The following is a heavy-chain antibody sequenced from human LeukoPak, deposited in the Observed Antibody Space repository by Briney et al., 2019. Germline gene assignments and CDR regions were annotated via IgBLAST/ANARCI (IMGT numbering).Heavy chain of an antibody. Sequence: GGSLRLSCAASGYTFSSYGMHWVRQAPGRGLEWVSSISSNGDSDYIYYADSVKGRFTISRDNAENSLYLQMNSLRAEDTAVYYCARDENIDTSGGYYFDYWGQGTLVTVSS. CDR1: GYTFSSYG. D-gene: IGHD3-16*01. V-gene: IGHV3-21*01. CDR3: ARDENIDTSGGYYFDY. CDR2: ISSNGDSDYI. J-gene: IGHJ4*02.